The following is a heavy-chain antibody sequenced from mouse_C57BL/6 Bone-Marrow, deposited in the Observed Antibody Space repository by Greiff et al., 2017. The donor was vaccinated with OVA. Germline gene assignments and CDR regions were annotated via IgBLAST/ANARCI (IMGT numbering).Heavy chain of an antibody. Sequence: DVKLQESGGGLVQPGGSLSLSCAASGFTFTDYYMSWVRQPPGKALEWLGFIRNKANGYTTEYSASVKGRFTISRDNSQSILYLQMNALRAEDSATYYCARYKSYYVDWYFDVWGTGTTVTVSS. CDR2: IRNKANGYTT. CDR1: GFTFTDYY. D-gene: IGHD1-1*01. CDR3: ARYKSYYVDWYFDV. V-gene: IGHV7-3*01. J-gene: IGHJ1*03.